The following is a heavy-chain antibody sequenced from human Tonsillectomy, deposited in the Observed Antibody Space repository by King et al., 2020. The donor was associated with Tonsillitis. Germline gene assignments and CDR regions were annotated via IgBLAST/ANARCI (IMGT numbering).Heavy chain of an antibody. D-gene: IGHD2-2*01. Sequence: VQLVESGGGLIQPGGSLRLSCAASGFTVSSNYMSWVRQAPGKGLEWVSVIYSGGSTYYEDSVKGRFTISRDNSKNTLYLQMNSLRAEDTAVYYCASARRVCSSTSCYWYYFDYWGQGTLVTVSS. J-gene: IGHJ4*02. V-gene: IGHV3-53*01. CDR3: ASARRVCSSTSCYWYYFDY. CDR2: IYSGGST. CDR1: GFTVSSNY.